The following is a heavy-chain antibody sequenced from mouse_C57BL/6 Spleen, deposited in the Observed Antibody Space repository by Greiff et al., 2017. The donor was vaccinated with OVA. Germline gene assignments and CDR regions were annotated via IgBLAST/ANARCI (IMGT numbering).Heavy chain of an antibody. J-gene: IGHJ3*01. Sequence: QVQLKESGAELVRPGASVTLSCKASGYTFTDYEMHWVKQTPVHGLEWIGAIDPETGGTAYNQKFKGKAILTADKSSSTAYMELRSLTSEDSAVYYCTILDSSGYWFAYWGQGTLVTVSA. CDR3: TILDSSGYWFAY. V-gene: IGHV1-15*01. CDR1: GYTFTDYE. D-gene: IGHD3-2*02. CDR2: IDPETGGT.